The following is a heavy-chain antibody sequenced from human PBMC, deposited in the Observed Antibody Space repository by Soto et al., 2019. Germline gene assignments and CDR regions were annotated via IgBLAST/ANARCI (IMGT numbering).Heavy chain of an antibody. CDR3: ARDPSKLYDILTGYLVVSGYFDY. D-gene: IGHD3-9*01. J-gene: IGHJ4*02. CDR2: IWYDGSNK. V-gene: IGHV3-33*01. CDR1: GFTFSSYG. Sequence: QVQLVESGGGVVQPGRSLRLSCAASGFTFSSYGMHWVRQAPGKGLEWVAVIWYDGSNKYYADSVKGRFTISRDNSKNTLYLQMNSLRAEDTAVYYCARDPSKLYDILTGYLVVSGYFDYWGQGTLVTVSS.